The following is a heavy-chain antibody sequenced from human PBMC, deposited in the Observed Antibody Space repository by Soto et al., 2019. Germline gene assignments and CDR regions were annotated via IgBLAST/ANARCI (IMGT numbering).Heavy chain of an antibody. CDR1: GGPFRRYA. J-gene: IGHJ4*02. D-gene: IGHD1-26*01. V-gene: IGHV1-69*01. CDR2: IIPIFGTA. Sequence: QVHLCHSGAGVKKPGSSGKVSCRASGGPFRRYAITWLQQAPGQGLEWMGGIIPIFGTANYAQKFQGRVTITADESTSTAYMELSSLRSEDTAVYYCARGRVGDPFDYWGQGTLVTVSS. CDR3: ARGRVGDPFDY.